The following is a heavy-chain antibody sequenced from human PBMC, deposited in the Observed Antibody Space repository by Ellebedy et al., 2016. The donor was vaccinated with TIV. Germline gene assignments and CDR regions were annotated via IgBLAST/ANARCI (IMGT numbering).Heavy chain of an antibody. CDR2: INQDGSQK. CDR3: AREVGGGGTY. J-gene: IGHJ4*02. Sequence: GGSLRLXCAASGFTFSTYWMHWVRQAPGKGLEWVANINQDGSQKYYVDSVKGRFTISRDNAKSSLYLQMNSLRADDTAVYYCAREVGGGGTYWGQGTLVTVSS. V-gene: IGHV3-7*01. CDR1: GFTFSTYW. D-gene: IGHD2-15*01.